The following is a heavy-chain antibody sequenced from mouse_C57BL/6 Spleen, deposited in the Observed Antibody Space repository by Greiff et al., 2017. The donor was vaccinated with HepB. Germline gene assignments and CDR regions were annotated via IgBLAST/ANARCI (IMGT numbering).Heavy chain of an antibody. CDR2: ISSGSSTI. Sequence: EVQVVESGGGLVKPGGSLKLSCAASGFTFSDYGMHWVRQAPEKGLEWVAYISSGSSTIYYADTVKGRFTISRDNAKNTLFLQMTSLRSEDTAMYYCARSLYDWYFDVWGTGTTVTVSS. CDR3: ARSLYDWYFDV. J-gene: IGHJ1*03. V-gene: IGHV5-17*01. CDR1: GFTFSDYG. D-gene: IGHD1-1*01.